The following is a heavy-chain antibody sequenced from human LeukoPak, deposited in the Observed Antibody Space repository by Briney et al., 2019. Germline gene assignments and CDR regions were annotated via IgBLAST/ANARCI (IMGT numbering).Heavy chain of an antibody. J-gene: IGHJ5*02. Sequence: SVKVSCKASGGTFSSYAISWVRHAPGQGIEWMGRIIPIFGTGNYAQKFQGRVTITTDESTSTAYMELSSLRSEDTAVYYCAITYCGGDCYSGGNWFDPWGQGTLVTVSS. CDR2: IIPIFGTG. CDR1: GGTFSSYA. CDR3: AITYCGGDCYSGGNWFDP. D-gene: IGHD2-21*02. V-gene: IGHV1-69*05.